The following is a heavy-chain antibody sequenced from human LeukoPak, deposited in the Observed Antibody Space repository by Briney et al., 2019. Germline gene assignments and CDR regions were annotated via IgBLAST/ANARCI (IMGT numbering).Heavy chain of an antibody. Sequence: GGSLRLSCAASGFAFSSYWMSWVRQAPGKGLEWVSFIYNTGETYYLDSVKGRFTISRDNSKNMLYLQMNSLRADDTAVYYCAKWYCTTSTCYYDYWGQGTLVTVSS. CDR3: AKWYCTTSTCYYDY. CDR1: GFAFSSYW. CDR2: IYNTGET. D-gene: IGHD2-8*01. V-gene: IGHV3-53*01. J-gene: IGHJ4*02.